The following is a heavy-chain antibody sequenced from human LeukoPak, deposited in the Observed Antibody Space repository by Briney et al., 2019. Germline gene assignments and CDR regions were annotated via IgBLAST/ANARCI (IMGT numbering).Heavy chain of an antibody. CDR3: ATLSAL. Sequence: ASVKVSCKTSGYPFSDYYIRWIRQASGQGLESMGSINTKNGAKTHAQRTPGRITITMETSIGPVYTELRSLRYEGPAVYYCATLSALWGQGSLVTASA. D-gene: IGHD6-25*01. V-gene: IGHV1-2*02. CDR2: INTKNGAK. CDR1: GYPFSDYY. J-gene: IGHJ4*02.